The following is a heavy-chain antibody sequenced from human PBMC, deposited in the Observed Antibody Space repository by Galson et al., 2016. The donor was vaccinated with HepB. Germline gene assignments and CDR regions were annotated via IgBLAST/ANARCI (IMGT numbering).Heavy chain of an antibody. J-gene: IGHJ6*02. Sequence: SLRLSCAGSGFTFSNYGIHWVRQAPGKGLEWVAVISYDGSNKYYADFLKGRFITSRENSKNTLYLQMNSLRADDTAVYYCAKDAAYDFWSGHEGNYRMDVWGQGTTVTVSS. D-gene: IGHD3/OR15-3a*01. CDR1: GFTFSNYG. CDR3: AKDAAYDFWSGHEGNYRMDV. V-gene: IGHV3-30*18. CDR2: ISYDGSNK.